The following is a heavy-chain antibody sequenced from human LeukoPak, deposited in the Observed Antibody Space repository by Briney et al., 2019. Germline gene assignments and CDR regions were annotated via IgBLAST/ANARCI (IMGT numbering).Heavy chain of an antibody. CDR3: ARERVFYDSGGYNPHALDY. Sequence: GGSLRLSCAASGFTFSGYWMSWVRQAPGKGLEWVSSISSSSSYIYYADSVKGRFTISRDNFKNTLYLQMNSLRAEDTAVYYCARERVFYDSGGYNPHALDYWGQGTLVTVSS. CDR2: ISSSSSYI. V-gene: IGHV3-21*01. D-gene: IGHD3-22*01. J-gene: IGHJ4*02. CDR1: GFTFSGYW.